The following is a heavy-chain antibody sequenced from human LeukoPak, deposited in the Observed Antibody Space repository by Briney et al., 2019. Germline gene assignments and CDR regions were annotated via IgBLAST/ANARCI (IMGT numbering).Heavy chain of an antibody. J-gene: IGHJ4*02. Sequence: PGGSLRLSCVASGFTFSSYSMNWVRQAPGKGLEWVSYITSTSSSIYYADSAKGPVTVSRDNAKNTLYLQLSSLRDEDTAVYYWARVGHGGYHMDYWDQGTLVTVSS. CDR2: ITSTSSSI. D-gene: IGHD4-17*01. CDR1: GFTFSSYS. CDR3: ARVGHGGYHMDY. V-gene: IGHV3-48*02.